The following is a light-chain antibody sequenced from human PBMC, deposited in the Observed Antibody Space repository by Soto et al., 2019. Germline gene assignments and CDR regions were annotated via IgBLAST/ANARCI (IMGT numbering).Light chain of an antibody. CDR2: GAS. CDR3: QQSNTFPYT. J-gene: IGKJ2*01. V-gene: IGKV1-12*01. Sequence: IQLTQSPSSVSASVGDRVTITCRASQRIDTWLAWYQQKPGKAPNLLIYGASNLQSGVPSRFIGSGSGTDFILTISSLQPEDFATYYCQQSNTFPYTFGQGTKLEL. CDR1: QRIDTW.